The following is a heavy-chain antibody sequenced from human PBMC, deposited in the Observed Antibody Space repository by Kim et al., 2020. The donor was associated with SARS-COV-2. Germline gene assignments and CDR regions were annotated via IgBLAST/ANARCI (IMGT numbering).Heavy chain of an antibody. CDR3: AKDTEWELLFRWFDP. J-gene: IGHJ5*02. Sequence: DSVKGRFTISRDNAKNSLYLQMNSLRAEDTALYYCAKDTEWELLFRWFDPWGQGTLVTVSS. V-gene: IGHV3-9*01. D-gene: IGHD1-26*01.